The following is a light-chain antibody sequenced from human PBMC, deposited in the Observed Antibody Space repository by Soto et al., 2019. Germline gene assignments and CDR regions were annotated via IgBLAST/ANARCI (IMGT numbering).Light chain of an antibody. Sequence: QSVLTQPPSVSGAPGQRVTISCTGGSSNIGADYDVHWYQYLPGTAPKLLIYNNNNRPSGVPDRFSGSKSGTSASLAITGLQAEDEADYYCQSYDNSLSGSYVFGTGTKLTVL. CDR1: SSNIGADYD. CDR2: NNN. V-gene: IGLV1-40*01. J-gene: IGLJ1*01. CDR3: QSYDNSLSGSYV.